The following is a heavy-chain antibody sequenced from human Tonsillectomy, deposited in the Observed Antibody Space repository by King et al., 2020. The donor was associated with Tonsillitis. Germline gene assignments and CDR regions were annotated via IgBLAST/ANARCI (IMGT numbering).Heavy chain of an antibody. Sequence: HAQLVQSGGGVVQPGRSLRLSCAASGFTFSDYAVNWVRQAPGKGLEWVAVISYDSIDKYYADSVKGRFTISRDNYKNTLYLQMNSLRVDDTSVYYCARSRTPYSCGDGSCYYSPAAFDIWGQGTMVTVSS. CDR1: GFTFSDYA. D-gene: IGHD2-15*01. J-gene: IGHJ3*02. CDR2: ISYDSIDK. V-gene: IGHV3-30-3*01. CDR3: ARSRTPYSCGDGSCYYSPAAFDI.